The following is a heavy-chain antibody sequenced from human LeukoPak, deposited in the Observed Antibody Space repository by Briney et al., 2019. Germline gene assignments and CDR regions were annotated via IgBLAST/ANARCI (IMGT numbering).Heavy chain of an antibody. CDR2: IYYSGST. CDR1: GGSISSSSYY. V-gene: IGHV4-39*07. Sequence: SETLSLTCTVSGGSISSSSYYWGWLRQPPGKGLEWIGSIYYSGSTYYNPSLKSRVTISLDTSKNQFSLKLSSVTAADTAVYYCARGHYYDSNIYSPSEYEDDAFDIWGQGTMVTVSS. CDR3: ARGHYYDSNIYSPSEYEDDAFDI. J-gene: IGHJ3*02. D-gene: IGHD3-22*01.